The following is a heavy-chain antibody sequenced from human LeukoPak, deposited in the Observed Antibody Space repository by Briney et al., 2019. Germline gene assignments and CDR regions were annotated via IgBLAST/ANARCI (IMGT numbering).Heavy chain of an antibody. CDR2: ISYDGSNK. J-gene: IGHJ1*01. CDR3: ARGLIAEEFFRH. CDR1: GFTFLRHS. V-gene: IGHV3-30*09. D-gene: IGHD6-13*01. Sequence: GGSLRLSCSASGFTFLRHSMHWIRQAPGKGLEWVAVISYDGSNKYYAASVKGRFAISRDNSKDTRYLEMHSLRSDDTAVYYCARGLIAEEFFRHWGQGTLVTVSS.